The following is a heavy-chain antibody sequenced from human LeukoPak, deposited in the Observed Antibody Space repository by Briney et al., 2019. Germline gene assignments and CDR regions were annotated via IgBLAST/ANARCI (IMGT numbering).Heavy chain of an antibody. CDR1: GGAIISDNFY. CDR3: GRLFDS. Sequence: PSETLSLTCTVSGGAIISDNFYWGWVRQPPGKGLEWVGSINYSGTTYYNPSLRSRVSISVDTSRTQFFLTLNSVTAADTAVYYCGRLFDSWGQGILVTVSS. CDR2: INYSGTT. J-gene: IGHJ4*02. V-gene: IGHV4-39*01.